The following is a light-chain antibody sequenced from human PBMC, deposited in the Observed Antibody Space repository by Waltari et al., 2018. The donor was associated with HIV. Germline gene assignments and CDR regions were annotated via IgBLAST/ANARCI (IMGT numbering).Light chain of an antibody. CDR3: ATWDDSLSGPV. V-gene: IGLV1-47*01. Sequence: QSVLTQPPSASGTPGHRVAISCSGSSSNIGSTYVYWYQQLPGTAPKVLIYRGNQRPSGVPDRFSGSKSGTSASLAISALRSEDEADYYCATWDDSLSGPVFGGGTKLTVL. CDR1: SSNIGSTY. CDR2: RGN. J-gene: IGLJ3*02.